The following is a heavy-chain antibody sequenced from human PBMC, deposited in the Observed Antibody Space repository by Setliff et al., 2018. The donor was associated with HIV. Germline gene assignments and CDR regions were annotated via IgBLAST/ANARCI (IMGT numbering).Heavy chain of an antibody. CDR2: TKADGSGA. D-gene: IGHD5-18*01. V-gene: IGHV3-7*01. CDR1: GFTLSSYS. CDR3: AVTSMASSFDY. Sequence: PGGSLRLSCAASGFTLSSYSMSWVRQAPGKGLEWVASTKADGSGAQYVDSVTGRFTVSRDNGKNSLYLQMNSLRAEDTAVYYCAVTSMASSFDYWGQGALVTVSS. J-gene: IGHJ4*02.